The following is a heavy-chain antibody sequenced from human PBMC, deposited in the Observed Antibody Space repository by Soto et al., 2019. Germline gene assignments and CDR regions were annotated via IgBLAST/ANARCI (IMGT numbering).Heavy chain of an antibody. CDR3: ARELYAVALFYY. CDR2: IYYSGST. Sequence: SETLSLTCTVSGGSISSGGYYWSWIRQHPGKGLEWIGYIYYSGSTYYNPSLKSRVTISVDTSKNQFSLKLSSVTAADTAVYYCARELYAVALFYYWGQGTVVPVSS. V-gene: IGHV4-31*03. D-gene: IGHD6-19*01. CDR1: GGSISSGGYY. J-gene: IGHJ4*02.